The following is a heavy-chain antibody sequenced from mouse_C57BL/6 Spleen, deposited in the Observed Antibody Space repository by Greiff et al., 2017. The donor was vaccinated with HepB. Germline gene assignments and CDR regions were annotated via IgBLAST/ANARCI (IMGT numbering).Heavy chain of an antibody. CDR3: SRTARIKY. V-gene: IGHV3-2*02. D-gene: IGHD1-2*01. CDR1: GYSITSGYG. J-gene: IGHJ2*01. CDR2: ISYSGST. Sequence: EVKLVESGPGLVKPSQSLSLTCTVTGYSITSGYGWNWIRQFPGNKLEWVGYISYSGSTNYNPSLKSRISITRDTSKNQFFLQLNSVTTEDTATYYCSRTARIKYWGQGTTLTVSS.